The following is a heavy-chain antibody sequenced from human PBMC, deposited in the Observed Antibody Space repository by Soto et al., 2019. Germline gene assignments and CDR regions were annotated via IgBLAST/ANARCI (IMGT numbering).Heavy chain of an antibody. CDR1: GGSISSYY. CDR2: IYYSGST. CDR3: ARVETPSSGSYEYNWFDP. V-gene: IGHV4-59*08. D-gene: IGHD3-10*01. J-gene: IGHJ5*02. Sequence: SETLSLTCTVSGGSISSYYWSWIRQPPGKGLEWIGYIYYSGSTNYNPSLKSRVTISVDTSKNQFSLKLSSVTAADTAVYYCARVETPSSGSYEYNWFDPWGQGTLVTVSS.